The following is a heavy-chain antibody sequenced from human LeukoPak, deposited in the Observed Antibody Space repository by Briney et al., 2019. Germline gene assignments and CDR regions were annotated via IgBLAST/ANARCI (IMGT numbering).Heavy chain of an antibody. CDR3: ARSWRIDYNWFDP. J-gene: IGHJ5*02. D-gene: IGHD3-10*01. Sequence: SVKVSCKASGGTFSSYAISWVRQAPGQGLEWMGGIIPIFGAANYAQKFQGRVTITADKSTSTAYMELSSLRSEDTAVYYCARSWRIDYNWFDPWGQGTLVTVSS. CDR2: IIPIFGAA. V-gene: IGHV1-69*06. CDR1: GGTFSSYA.